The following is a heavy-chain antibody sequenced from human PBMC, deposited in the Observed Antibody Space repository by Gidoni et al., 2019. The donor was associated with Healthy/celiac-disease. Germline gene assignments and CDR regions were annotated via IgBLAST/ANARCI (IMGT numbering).Heavy chain of an antibody. J-gene: IGHJ4*02. CDR1: GGSISSGSYY. CDR3: AREPLYGDQPDY. Sequence: QVHLQASGPGLVKPSQTLSLTCTASGGSISSGSYYWSWIRQPAGKGLEWIGRIYTSGSTNYNPSLKSRVTISVDTSKNQFSLKLSSVTAADTAVYYCAREPLYGDQPDYWGQGTLVTVSS. CDR2: IYTSGST. V-gene: IGHV4-61*02. D-gene: IGHD4-17*01.